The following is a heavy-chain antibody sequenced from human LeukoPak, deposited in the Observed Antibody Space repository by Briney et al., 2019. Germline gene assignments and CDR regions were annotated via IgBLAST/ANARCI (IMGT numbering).Heavy chain of an antibody. D-gene: IGHD1-14*01. CDR2: INHSGST. V-gene: IGHV4-34*01. J-gene: IGHJ5*02. Sequence: SETLSLTCAVYGGSFSGYYWSWIRQPPGKGLEWIGEINHSGSTNYNPSLKSRVTISVDTSKNQFSLNLNSVTAADTAVYYCARGPETAEFDPWGQGTLVTVSS. CDR1: GGSFSGYY. CDR3: ARGPETAEFDP.